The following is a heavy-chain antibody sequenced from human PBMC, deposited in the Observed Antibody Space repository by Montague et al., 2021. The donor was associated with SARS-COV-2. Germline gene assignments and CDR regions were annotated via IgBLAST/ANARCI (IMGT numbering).Heavy chain of an antibody. Sequence: SETLSLTCTVSGVSITTYYWSWIRQPPGKGLEWIGYIYYSGSTYYTPSLKSRVSFSVDASKNEFSLSLTSVSAADTAAYYCARGGGDYGGNPFDYWGQGTLVTVSS. CDR3: ARGGGDYGGNPFDY. J-gene: IGHJ4*02. CDR2: IYYSGST. CDR1: GVSITTYY. V-gene: IGHV4-59*01. D-gene: IGHD4-23*01.